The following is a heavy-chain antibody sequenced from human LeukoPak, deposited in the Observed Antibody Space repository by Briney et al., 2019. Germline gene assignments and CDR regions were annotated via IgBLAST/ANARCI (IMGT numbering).Heavy chain of an antibody. CDR1: GYSINNRNW. CDR2: SYYNGSI. D-gene: IGHD3-22*01. Sequence: PSETLSLTCAVSGYSINNRNWWGWSRQPPGKGLEVIGFSYYNGSIYYNPSLKSRVTMSIDTSKNQFSLKLSSVTAADTAVYYCAKHRRSSGYYLPYYYYYYMDVWGKGTTVTISS. V-gene: IGHV4-28*05. CDR3: AKHRRSSGYYLPYYYYYYMDV. J-gene: IGHJ6*03.